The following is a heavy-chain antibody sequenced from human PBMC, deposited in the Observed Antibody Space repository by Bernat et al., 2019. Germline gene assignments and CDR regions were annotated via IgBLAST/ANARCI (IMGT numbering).Heavy chain of an antibody. CDR3: ARQITMVRGVIENWFDA. Sequence: LVQSGAEVKKPGESLRISCKGSGYSFTSYWISWVRQMPGKGLEWMGRIDPSDSYTNYSPSFQGHVTISADKSISTAYLQWSSLKASDTAMYYCARQITMVRGVIENWFDAWGQGTLVTVSS. CDR1: GYSFTSYW. V-gene: IGHV5-10-1*03. J-gene: IGHJ5*02. CDR2: IDPSDSYT. D-gene: IGHD3-10*01.